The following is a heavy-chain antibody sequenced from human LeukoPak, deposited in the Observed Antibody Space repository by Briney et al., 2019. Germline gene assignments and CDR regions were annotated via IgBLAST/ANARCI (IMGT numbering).Heavy chain of an antibody. CDR2: ISGSGGTT. Sequence: GGSLRLSCAASEFTFSNYVMSWVRQAPGKGLEWASAISGSGGTTYYADSVKGRFTISRDNSKNTLYLHMSSLRAEDTAIYYCAKAPRIFGVVIDNWGQGILVTVSS. CDR1: EFTFSNYV. V-gene: IGHV3-23*01. CDR3: AKAPRIFGVVIDN. J-gene: IGHJ4*02. D-gene: IGHD3-3*01.